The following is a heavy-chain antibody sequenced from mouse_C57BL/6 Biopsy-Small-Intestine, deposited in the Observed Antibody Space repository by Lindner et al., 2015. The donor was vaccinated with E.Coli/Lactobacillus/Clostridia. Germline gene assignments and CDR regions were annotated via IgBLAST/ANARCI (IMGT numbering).Heavy chain of an antibody. J-gene: IGHJ3*01. Sequence: VQLQESGPEMVKPGASVKMSCKASGNTFTNFVLHWVKQRPGQGLEWIGYINPYNDGTKYNERFKGKATLTSDKSSNTAYMELSSLTSEDSAVYYCTRETYYYDGSSPFSFWGQGTLVTVSA. V-gene: IGHV1-14*01. CDR2: INPYNDGT. CDR1: GNTFTNFV. CDR3: TRETYYYDGSSPFSF. D-gene: IGHD1-1*01.